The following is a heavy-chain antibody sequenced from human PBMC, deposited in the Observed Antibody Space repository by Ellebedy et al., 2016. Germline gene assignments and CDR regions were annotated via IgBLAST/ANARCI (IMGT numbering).Heavy chain of an antibody. CDR2: IYPDDSDT. D-gene: IGHD5-24*01. CDR1: GSWFTTYW. CDR3: ASNADAYNYAAYY. V-gene: IGHV5-51*01. Sequence: GESLKISXKGFGSWFTTYWIGWVRQVPGKGPEWMGIIYPDDSDTRYSPSFQGQVTISADKSISTAYLQWSSLEASDTAMYYCASNADAYNYAAYYWGQGTLVTVSS. J-gene: IGHJ4*02.